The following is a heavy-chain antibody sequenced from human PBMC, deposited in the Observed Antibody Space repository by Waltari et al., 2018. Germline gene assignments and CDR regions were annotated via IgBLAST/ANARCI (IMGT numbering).Heavy chain of an antibody. V-gene: IGHV1-46*01. CDR3: ALYSGVWYP. CDR2: INPGSGNT. D-gene: IGHD1-26*01. J-gene: IGHJ5*02. Sequence: QVQLVQSGSEVKKPGASVKVSCKTSGFTFTNYYIHWVRQAPGRGLEWMGIINPGSGNTDCAQKFQGRVTVTRDTSTSTVYMEVTSLRSEDTAVYYCALYSGVWYPWGQGTLVTVSS. CDR1: GFTFTNYY.